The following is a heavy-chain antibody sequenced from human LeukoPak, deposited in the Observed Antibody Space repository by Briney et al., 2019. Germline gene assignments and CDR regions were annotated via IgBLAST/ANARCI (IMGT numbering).Heavy chain of an antibody. CDR1: GFTLCIIC. D-gene: IGHD3-3*01. CDR3: ERQLWGGYFKQAYYFDY. V-gene: IGHV3-23*01. Sequence: GGSLTLSCAAYGFTLCIICMLWLRQAPGKGLEWVSGISGSGGSTHYADSVKGRFTISRDNSKNTLYLQMNSQRGEDTAVYYCERQLWGGYFKQAYYFDYWGQGTLVTVSS. CDR2: ISGSGGST. J-gene: IGHJ4*02.